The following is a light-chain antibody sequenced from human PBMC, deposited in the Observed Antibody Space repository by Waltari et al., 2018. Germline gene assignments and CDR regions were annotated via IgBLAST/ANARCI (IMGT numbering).Light chain of an antibody. CDR3: QQYYSNPRN. Sequence: DIVMTQSPDSRAVSLCERPTITYTSSGSILYPSTNKNFLGWFQHKPGQPPKMLIYWAFTRQSEVPARFSGSGSGTEFTLTISSVQAEDVAIYYCQQYYSNPRNFGQGTRLEIK. CDR2: WAF. CDR1: GSILYPSTNKNF. V-gene: IGKV4-1*01. J-gene: IGKJ2*01.